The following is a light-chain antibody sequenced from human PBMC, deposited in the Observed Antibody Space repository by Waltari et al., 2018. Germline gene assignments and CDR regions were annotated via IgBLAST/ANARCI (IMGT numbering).Light chain of an antibody. V-gene: IGLV3-25*03. CDR3: QSADSSGTNVV. CDR2: KDS. J-gene: IGLJ2*01. CDR1: ALPKQH. Sequence: SYELTQPPSVSVSPGQTARITCSGDALPKQHAYWYQQKQGQAPVLVIYKDSERPSGIPERFSGSSSGTTVTLTISGVQAEDEADYYCQSADSSGTNVVFGGGTKLTVL.